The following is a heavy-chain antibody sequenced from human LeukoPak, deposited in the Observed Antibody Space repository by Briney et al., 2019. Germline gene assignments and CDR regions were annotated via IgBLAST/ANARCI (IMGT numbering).Heavy chain of an antibody. CDR2: IRSKAYGGTT. CDR1: GFTVSSNY. J-gene: IGHJ3*02. V-gene: IGHV3-49*04. Sequence: GGSLRLSCAASGFTVSSNYMSWVRQAPGKGLEWVGFIRSKAYGGTTEYAASVKGRFTLSRDDSKSIAYLKMNSLKTEDTAVYYCTRAIEGAFDIWGQGTMVTVSS. CDR3: TRAIEGAFDI.